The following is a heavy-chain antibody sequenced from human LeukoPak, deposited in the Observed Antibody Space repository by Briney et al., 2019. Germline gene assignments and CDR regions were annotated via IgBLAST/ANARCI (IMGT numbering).Heavy chain of an antibody. D-gene: IGHD2-21*01. CDR3: ARVSQFPGISSDY. V-gene: IGHV3-74*01. CDR1: GFTFSSYG. J-gene: IGHJ4*02. Sequence: GRSLRLSCAASGFTFSSYGMHWVRQAPGKGLEWVSRISSDGWSTSYADSVKGRFTASRDNAENTLYLQMNSLRAEDTAVYYCARVSQFPGISSDYWGQGSLVTVSS. CDR2: ISSDGWST.